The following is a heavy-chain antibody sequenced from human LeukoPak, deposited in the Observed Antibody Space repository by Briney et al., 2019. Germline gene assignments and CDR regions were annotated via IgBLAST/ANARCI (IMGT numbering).Heavy chain of an antibody. CDR3: ARGETYRKLDY. Sequence: SVEVSCKASGGTFSSYAISWVRQAPGQGLEWMGRIIPILGIANYAQKFQGRVTITADKSTSTAYMELSSLRSEDTAVYYCARGETYRKLDYWGQGTLVTVSS. D-gene: IGHD3-16*01. CDR1: GGTFSSYA. J-gene: IGHJ4*02. CDR2: IIPILGIA. V-gene: IGHV1-69*04.